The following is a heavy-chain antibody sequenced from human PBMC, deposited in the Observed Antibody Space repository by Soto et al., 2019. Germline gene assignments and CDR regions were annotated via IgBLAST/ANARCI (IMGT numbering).Heavy chain of an antibody. Sequence: SETLSLTCTVSGGSISSYYWSWIRQPPGKGLEWIGYIYYSGSTNYNPSLKSRVTISVDTSKNQFSLKLSSVTAADTAVYYCASSLRKPGAYFDYWGQGTLVTVSS. V-gene: IGHV4-59*01. CDR3: ASSLRKPGAYFDY. J-gene: IGHJ4*02. CDR2: IYYSGST. D-gene: IGHD3-3*01. CDR1: GGSISSYY.